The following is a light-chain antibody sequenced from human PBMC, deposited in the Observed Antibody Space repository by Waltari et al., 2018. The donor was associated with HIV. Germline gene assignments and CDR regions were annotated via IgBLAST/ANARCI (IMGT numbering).Light chain of an antibody. CDR2: KAS. J-gene: IGKJ1*01. CDR3: QQYNSYPWT. V-gene: IGKV1-5*03. CDR1: QSISSW. Sequence: DIQMIQSPSTLSASVGDRLTITCRASQSISSWLAWYQQKPGKAPKLLIYKASSLDSGVPSRFSGSGSGTEFTLTISSLQPDDFATYYCQQYNSYPWTFGQGTKVEIK.